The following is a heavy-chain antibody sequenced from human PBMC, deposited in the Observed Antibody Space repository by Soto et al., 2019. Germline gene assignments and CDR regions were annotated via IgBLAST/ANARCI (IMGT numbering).Heavy chain of an antibody. Sequence: EVQLVQSGAEVKKPGASLKISCKGSGYSFTSYWIGWVRQMPEKGLEWMGIIYPGDSDTRYSPSFQGQVTISADKSISTAYLQWSSLKASDTAMYYCASFRSGGSWGYYFDYWGQGTLVTVSS. D-gene: IGHD2-15*01. CDR3: ASFRSGGSWGYYFDY. V-gene: IGHV5-51*03. CDR1: GYSFTSYW. J-gene: IGHJ4*02. CDR2: IYPGDSDT.